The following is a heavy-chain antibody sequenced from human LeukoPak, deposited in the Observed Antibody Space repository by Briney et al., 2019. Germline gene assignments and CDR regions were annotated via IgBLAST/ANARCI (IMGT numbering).Heavy chain of an antibody. V-gene: IGHV4-61*02. J-gene: IGHJ4*02. CDR3: ARESYYDSY. CDR2: IYTSGST. Sequence: SQTLSLTCTVSGGSISSGSYYWSWIRQPAGKGLEWIGRIYTSGSTNYNPSLKSRVIISVDTSKNQFSLKLSSVTAADTAVYYCARESYYDSYWGQGTLVTVSS. CDR1: GGSISSGSYY. D-gene: IGHD3-22*01.